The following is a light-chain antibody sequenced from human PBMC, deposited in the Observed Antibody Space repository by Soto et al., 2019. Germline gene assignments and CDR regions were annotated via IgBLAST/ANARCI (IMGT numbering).Light chain of an antibody. CDR2: DAS. CDR3: QHYETYPA. Sequence: DIQMTQSPSTLSASVGASVTIACRASQSISSWLAWDQQKPGIAPTLLISDASSLESGVPSRFSGSGSGTEFTLTISSLQPDDFATYYCQHYETYPAFGQGTKVEIK. CDR1: QSISSW. J-gene: IGKJ1*01. V-gene: IGKV1-5*01.